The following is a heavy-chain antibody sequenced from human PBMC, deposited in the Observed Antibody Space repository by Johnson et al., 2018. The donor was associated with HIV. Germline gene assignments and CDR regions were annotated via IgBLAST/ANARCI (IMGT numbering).Heavy chain of an antibody. CDR2: ISNAGRTK. CDR3: AKDLGDAVGDTHDAFEI. V-gene: IGHV3-30*18. Sequence: QVQLVESGGGVVQPGRSLRLSCAASGFTFSSYGMHWVRQALGKGLAWVAVISNAGRTKDYADSVKGRFTISRDNSKNTLYLQMNSLRAEDTALYYCAKDLGDAVGDTHDAFEIWGQGTMVTVSS. CDR1: GFTFSSYG. D-gene: IGHD1-26*01. J-gene: IGHJ3*02.